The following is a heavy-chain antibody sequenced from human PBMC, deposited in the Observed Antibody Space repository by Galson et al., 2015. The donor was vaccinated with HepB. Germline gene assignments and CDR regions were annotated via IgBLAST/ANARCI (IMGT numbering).Heavy chain of an antibody. Sequence: SLRLSCAASGFTFSNYWMTWVRQAPGKGLEWVANIKQDGSEKYYADFVKGRFTISRDNAKNSLYLQMNGLRGEDTAVYYCVEVLRPTPWGQGTPVTVSS. D-gene: IGHD1-1*01. V-gene: IGHV3-7*03. CDR3: VEVLRPTP. CDR2: IKQDGSEK. CDR1: GFTFSNYW. J-gene: IGHJ4*02.